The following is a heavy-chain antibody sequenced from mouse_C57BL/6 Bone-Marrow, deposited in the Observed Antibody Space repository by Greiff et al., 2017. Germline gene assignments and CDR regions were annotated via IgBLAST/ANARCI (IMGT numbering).Heavy chain of an antibody. CDR2: ILPGSGST. CDR3: ASNYSPSIAY. CDR1: GYTFTGYW. Sequence: QVQLQQSGAELMKPGASVMLSCKATGYTFTGYWIEWVKQRPGHGLEWIGEILPGSGSTTYNAKFNGKATFTAVTSSNTAYMQLSGLTTEDSAINYCASNYSPSIAYWGQGTTLTVSS. V-gene: IGHV1-9*01. D-gene: IGHD2-12*01. J-gene: IGHJ2*01.